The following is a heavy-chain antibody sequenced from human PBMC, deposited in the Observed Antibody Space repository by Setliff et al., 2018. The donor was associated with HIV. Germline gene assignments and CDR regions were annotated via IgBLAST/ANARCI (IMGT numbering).Heavy chain of an antibody. CDR1: GDSTTSSSSY. CDR2: IYYGGRT. Sequence: SETLSLTCTVSGDSTTSSSSYWGWIRQPPGKGLEWIGNIYYGGRTYYDPSLRSRITLSVDMSKTQFSLNLRSVTASDTAVYYCARYRSKLDWFDPWGRGTQVTVSS. V-gene: IGHV4-39*01. CDR3: ARYRSKLDWFDP. D-gene: IGHD1-26*01. J-gene: IGHJ5*02.